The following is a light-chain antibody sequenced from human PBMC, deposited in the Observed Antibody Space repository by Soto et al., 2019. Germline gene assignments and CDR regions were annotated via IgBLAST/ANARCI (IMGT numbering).Light chain of an antibody. CDR3: QQNYRDTPWT. CDR1: QSISRY. CDR2: AAS. V-gene: IGKV1-39*01. J-gene: IGKJ1*01. Sequence: DIQMTQSPSSLSASVGERVTITCRASQSISRYVNWYQQKPGKAPTLLISAASSLERGVPSRFSGGGSGTDFTLTISSLQPEDFASYHCQQNYRDTPWTFGQGTKVEVE.